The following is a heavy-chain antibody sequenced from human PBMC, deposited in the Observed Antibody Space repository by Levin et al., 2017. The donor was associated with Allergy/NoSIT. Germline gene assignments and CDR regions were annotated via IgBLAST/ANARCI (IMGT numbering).Heavy chain of an antibody. D-gene: IGHD3-16*01. CDR1: GYTFTSYG. CDR2: ISAYNGNT. V-gene: IGHV1-18*01. Sequence: ASVKVSCKASGYTFTSYGISWVRQAPGQGLEWMGWISAYNGNTNYAQKLQGRVTMTTDTSTSTAYMELRSLRSDDTAVYYCARDEGWGTDYYYGMDVWGQGTTVTVSS. J-gene: IGHJ6*02. CDR3: ARDEGWGTDYYYGMDV.